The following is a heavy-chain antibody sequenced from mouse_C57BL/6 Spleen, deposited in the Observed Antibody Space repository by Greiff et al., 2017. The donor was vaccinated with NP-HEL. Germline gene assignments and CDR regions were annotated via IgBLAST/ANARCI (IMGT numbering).Heavy chain of an antibody. Sequence: QVQLQQSGAELVRPGTSVKVSCKASGYAFTNYLIEWVKQRPGQGLEWIGVINPGSGGTNYNEKFKGKATLTADKSSSTAYMQLSSLTSEDSAVYFCARSLFYGSSYLYFDVWGTGTTVTVSS. J-gene: IGHJ1*03. CDR2: INPGSGGT. V-gene: IGHV1-54*01. CDR1: GYAFTNYL. D-gene: IGHD1-1*01. CDR3: ARSLFYGSSYLYFDV.